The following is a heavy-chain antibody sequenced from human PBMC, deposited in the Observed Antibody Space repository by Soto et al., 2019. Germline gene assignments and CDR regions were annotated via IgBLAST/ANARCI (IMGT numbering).Heavy chain of an antibody. V-gene: IGHV1-18*01. Sequence: QVQLVQSGAEVKKPGASVKVSCKASGYTFSSYGISWVRQAPGQGLEWMGWISGYNGNTNYAQKLQGRVTMTIDTSASAGNRGLRGLRSDDTAVYYCARDRGGDGMDGWGQGTTVTVSS. CDR1: GYTFSSYG. CDR2: ISGYNGNT. CDR3: ARDRGGDGMDG. J-gene: IGHJ6*02. D-gene: IGHD3-16*01.